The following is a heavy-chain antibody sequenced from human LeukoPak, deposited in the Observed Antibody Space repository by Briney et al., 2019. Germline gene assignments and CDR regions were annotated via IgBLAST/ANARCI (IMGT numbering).Heavy chain of an antibody. D-gene: IGHD2-15*01. CDR2: ISSSSSTI. CDR1: GFTFSSYS. Sequence: GSLRLSCAASGFTFSSYSMNWVRQAPGKGLEWVSYISSSSSTIYYADSVKGRFTISRDNAKNSLYLQMNSLRAEDTAVYYCARDTILGYCSGGSCYPGCWGQGTLVTVSS. J-gene: IGHJ4*02. V-gene: IGHV3-48*01. CDR3: ARDTILGYCSGGSCYPGC.